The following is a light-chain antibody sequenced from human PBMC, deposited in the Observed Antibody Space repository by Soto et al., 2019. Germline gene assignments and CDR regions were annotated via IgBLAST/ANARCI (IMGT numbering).Light chain of an antibody. V-gene: IGKV1-5*01. Sequence: DIQMTQSPSTLSASVGGRVTMTCRASQSIRSWLAWYQQKPGKAPKLLIYHAYSLESGVPSRFSGSESGTEFTLTINSLQPDDFATYYCQQYNSYPWTFGQGTKVDI. J-gene: IGKJ1*01. CDR3: QQYNSYPWT. CDR1: QSIRSW. CDR2: HAY.